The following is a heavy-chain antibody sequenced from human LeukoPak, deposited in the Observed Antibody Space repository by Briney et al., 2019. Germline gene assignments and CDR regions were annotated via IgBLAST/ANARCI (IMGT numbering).Heavy chain of an antibody. V-gene: IGHV4-39*01. CDR2: IYYSGST. J-gene: IGHJ4*02. D-gene: IGHD3-10*01. CDR3: RRHSLYGSGSPEPSGAFDY. Sequence: SETLSLTCTVSGGSISSSSYYWGWIRQPPGKGLEWIGSIYYSGSTYYNPSLKSRFTVSVDTSKNQFSLKLSSVTAAATAVYYGRRHSLYGSGSPEPSGAFDYWGPGTLVTVSS. CDR1: GGSISSSSYY.